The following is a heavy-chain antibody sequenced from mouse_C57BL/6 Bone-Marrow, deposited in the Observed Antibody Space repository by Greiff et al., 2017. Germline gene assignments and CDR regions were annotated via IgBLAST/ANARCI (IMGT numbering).Heavy chain of an antibody. D-gene: IGHD3-2*02. CDR3: ASRQLRLPYCAMDC. Sequence: EVHLVESGGGLVQPGGSLKLSCAASGFTFSDYYMYWVRQTPEKRLEWVAYISNGGGSTYYPDTVKGRFTISRDNAKNTLYLQMSRLKSEDTAMYYCASRQLRLPYCAMDCWGQGTSVTVSS. V-gene: IGHV5-12*01. J-gene: IGHJ4*01. CDR1: GFTFSDYY. CDR2: ISNGGGST.